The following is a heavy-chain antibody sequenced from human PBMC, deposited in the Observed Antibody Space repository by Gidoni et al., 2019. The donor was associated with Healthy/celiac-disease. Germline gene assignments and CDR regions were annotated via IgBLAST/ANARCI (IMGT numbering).Heavy chain of an antibody. V-gene: IGHV3-9*01. J-gene: IGHJ4*02. CDR2: ISWNSGSI. D-gene: IGHD3-22*01. CDR3: AKGGITMIVVDFDY. CDR1: GFTFDDYA. Sequence: EVQLVESGGGLVQPGRSLRLSCAASGFTFDDYAMHWVRQAPGKGLEWVSGISWNSGSIGYADSVKGRFTISRDNAKNSLYLQMNSLRAEDTALYYCAKGGITMIVVDFDYWGQGTLVTVSS.